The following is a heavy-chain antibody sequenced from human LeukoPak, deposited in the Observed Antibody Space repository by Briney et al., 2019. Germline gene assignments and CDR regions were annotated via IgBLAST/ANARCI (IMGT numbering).Heavy chain of an antibody. Sequence: GGPLRLSCAASGFTFSSYSMNWVRQAPGKGLEWVSSISSSSSYIYYADSVKGRFTISRDNAKNSLYLQMNSLRAEDTAVYYCAKDWRWKQNIYGMNVWGQGTTVTVSS. CDR1: GFTFSSYS. D-gene: IGHD5-24*01. J-gene: IGHJ6*02. CDR2: ISSSSSYI. V-gene: IGHV3-21*01. CDR3: AKDWRWKQNIYGMNV.